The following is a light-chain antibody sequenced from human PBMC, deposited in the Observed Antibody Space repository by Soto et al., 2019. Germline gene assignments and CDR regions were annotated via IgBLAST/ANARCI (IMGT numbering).Light chain of an antibody. V-gene: IGKV3-11*01. CDR2: DAS. J-gene: IGKJ5*01. CDR1: QSVSSF. Sequence: EIVLTQYPATLSLSPGERATLSCRASQSVSSFLAWYQQKPGQAPRLLIYDASTRATGIPARFSGSGSGTDFTLTIASIEPEDFAVYYCQQRSNLITFGQGTRLEIK. CDR3: QQRSNLIT.